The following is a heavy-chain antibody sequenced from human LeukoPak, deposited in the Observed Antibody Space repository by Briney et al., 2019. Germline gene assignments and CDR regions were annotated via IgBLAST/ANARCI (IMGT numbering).Heavy chain of an antibody. Sequence: SETLSLTCTVSGGSISNYYWSWVRQPPGKGLEWIAYIYYSGSTSYNPSLKSRVTISIDTSKSQFSLKLSSVTAADTAVYYCARDFDYWGQGTLVTVSS. J-gene: IGHJ4*02. CDR2: IYYSGST. V-gene: IGHV4-59*01. CDR3: ARDFDY. CDR1: GGSISNYY.